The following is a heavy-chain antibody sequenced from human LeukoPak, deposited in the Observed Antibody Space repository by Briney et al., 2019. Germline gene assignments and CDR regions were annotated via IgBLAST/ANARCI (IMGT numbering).Heavy chain of an antibody. CDR1: GYTFTGYY. V-gene: IGHV1-2*02. CDR3: ARDLGCSSTSCSPYGMDV. CDR2: INPNSGGT. Sequence: ASVKVSCKASGYTFTGYYMHWVRQAPGQGLEWMGWINPNSGGTNYAQKFQGRVTMTRDTSISTAYMELSRLRSDDTAMYYCARDLGCSSTSCSPYGMDVWGQGTTVTVSS. D-gene: IGHD2-2*01. J-gene: IGHJ6*02.